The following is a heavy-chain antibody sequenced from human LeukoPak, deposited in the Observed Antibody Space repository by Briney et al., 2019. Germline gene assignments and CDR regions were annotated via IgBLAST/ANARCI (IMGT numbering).Heavy chain of an antibody. J-gene: IGHJ4*02. D-gene: IGHD1-26*01. CDR1: GVSISNNYYY. CDR3: ATLGLLRGAGFNLATHFDF. V-gene: IGHV4-39*01. CDR2: VHFTGST. Sequence: SETLSLTCTVSGVSISNNYYYWAWIRQPPGEGLEMIGYVHFTGSTLYNSSLKSRVTISADTSQNQFTLSLTSVTAADTAVYYCATLGLLRGAGFNLATHFDFWGQGTLVTVSS.